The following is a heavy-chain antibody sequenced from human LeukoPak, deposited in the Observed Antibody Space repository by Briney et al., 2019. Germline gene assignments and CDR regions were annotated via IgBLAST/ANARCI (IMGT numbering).Heavy chain of an antibody. CDR3: AKVFAGGIDY. Sequence: GGSLRLSCAASGFTFRAFGMHWLRQAPGKGLEWVAVISNDESKKYYADSVKGRFTISRDNSKNSLYLQMSSLRTEDTAVYYCAKVFAGGIDYWGQGTLSPSPQ. V-gene: IGHV3-30*18. CDR2: ISNDESKK. J-gene: IGHJ4*02. CDR1: GFTFRAFG. D-gene: IGHD3-10*02.